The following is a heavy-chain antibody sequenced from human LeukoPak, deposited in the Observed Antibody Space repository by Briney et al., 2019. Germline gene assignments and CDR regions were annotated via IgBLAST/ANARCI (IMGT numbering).Heavy chain of an antibody. J-gene: IGHJ4*02. V-gene: IGHV3-11*01. Sequence: TGGSLRLSCAVSGFTFGDYHMTWIRQAPGSGLEWISYINSSGSTVYYAESVKGRFTIPRDNARKSLYLQMNNVRAGDTAVYYCARSIAYGISFVRGFIADYWGQGALVTVSS. CDR1: GFTFGDYH. CDR2: INSSGSTV. D-gene: IGHD3-10*01. CDR3: ARSIAYGISFVRGFIADY.